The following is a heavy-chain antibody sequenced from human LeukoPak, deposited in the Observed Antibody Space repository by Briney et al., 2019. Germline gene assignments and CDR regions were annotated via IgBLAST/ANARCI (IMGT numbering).Heavy chain of an antibody. V-gene: IGHV1-8*01. Sequence: GASVKVSCKASGYSFTSYDINWVRQATGQGLEWMGWMNPNSGNTGYAQKFQGRVTMTRNTSISTAYMELSSLRSEDTAVYYCARPYVWGDYDLDYWGQGTLVTVSS. CDR3: ARPYVWGDYDLDY. CDR2: MNPNSGNT. CDR1: GYSFTSYD. J-gene: IGHJ4*02. D-gene: IGHD3-16*01.